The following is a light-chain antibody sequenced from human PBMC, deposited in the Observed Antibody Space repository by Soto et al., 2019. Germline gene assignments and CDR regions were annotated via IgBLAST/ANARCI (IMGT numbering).Light chain of an antibody. CDR3: QQYSSFSRT. CDR1: QTISSW. Sequence: DIQMTQSPSTLSGSVGDRVTITFRASQTISSWLAWYQQKPGKAPELLIYDASTLESGVPSRFSGSGSGTEFSLTISSLQPDDFATFYCQQYSSFSRTFGQGTKVDIK. V-gene: IGKV1-5*01. CDR2: DAS. J-gene: IGKJ1*01.